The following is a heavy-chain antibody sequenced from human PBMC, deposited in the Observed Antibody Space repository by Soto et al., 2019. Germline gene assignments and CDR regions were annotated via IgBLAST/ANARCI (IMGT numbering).Heavy chain of an antibody. Sequence: RGPLRLSCPASGFPFSSYAMHWVRQAPGKGLEWVAVISYDGSNKYYADSVKDRFTISRDNSKNTLYLQMNSLRAEDTAVYYCARDAIAVAGPDSYGMDVWGQGTTVTVSS. CDR1: GFPFSSYA. V-gene: IGHV3-30-3*01. J-gene: IGHJ6*02. CDR3: ARDAIAVAGPDSYGMDV. D-gene: IGHD6-19*01. CDR2: ISYDGSNK.